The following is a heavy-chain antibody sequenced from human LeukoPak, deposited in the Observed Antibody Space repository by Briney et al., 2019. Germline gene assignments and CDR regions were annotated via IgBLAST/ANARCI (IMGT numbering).Heavy chain of an antibody. V-gene: IGHV3-48*01. D-gene: IGHD6-13*01. Sequence: PGGSLRLSCAASGFTFSSYSMNWVRQAPGKGLEWVSYISSSSSTIYYADSVKGRFTISRDNAKNSLYLQMNSLRAEDTAVYYCASEYSSSYTCGDCYDYWGQGTLVTVSS. J-gene: IGHJ4*02. CDR3: ASEYSSSYTCGDCYDY. CDR2: ISSSSSTI. CDR1: GFTFSSYS.